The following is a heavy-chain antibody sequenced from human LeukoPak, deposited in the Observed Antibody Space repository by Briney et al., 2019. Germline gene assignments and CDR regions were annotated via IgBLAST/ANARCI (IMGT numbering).Heavy chain of an antibody. CDR3: ARDGTEGNAFDI. CDR2: ISYDGSNK. Sequence: GGSLRLSCAASGFTFSSYAMHGVRQAPAKGLEWVAVISYDGSNKYYADSVKGRFTISRDNSKNTLYLQMNSLRAEDTAVYYCARDGTEGNAFDIWGQGTMVTVSS. D-gene: IGHD3/OR15-3a*01. CDR1: GFTFSSYA. J-gene: IGHJ3*02. V-gene: IGHV3-30-3*01.